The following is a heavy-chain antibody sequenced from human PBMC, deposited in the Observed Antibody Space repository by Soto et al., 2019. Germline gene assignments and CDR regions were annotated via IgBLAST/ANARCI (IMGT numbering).Heavy chain of an antibody. CDR1: GFSFSTYG. D-gene: IGHD1-1*01. Sequence: EMQLLESGGGLVQPGGSLRLSCVVSGFSFSTYGVTWVRQAPGKGLEWVCGVSGGSGVTHYTDSVKGRFTISGDDSKNTVYLQMHSMRGEDTAVYYCTRWNGYGDLWGQGTLVTVSS. V-gene: IGHV3-23*01. CDR2: VSGGSGVT. CDR3: TRWNGYGDL. J-gene: IGHJ5*02.